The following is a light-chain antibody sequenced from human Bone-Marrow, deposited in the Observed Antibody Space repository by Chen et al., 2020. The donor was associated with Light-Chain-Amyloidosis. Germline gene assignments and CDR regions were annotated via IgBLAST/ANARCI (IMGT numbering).Light chain of an antibody. J-gene: IGLJ3*02. CDR3: QVSDMSRDRPV. V-gene: IGLV3-21*02. CDR2: DDS. CDR1: NIGSTS. Sequence: SYVLTQPSSVSVAPGQTATIACGGNNIGSTSVHWYQQTPGQAPQLVVYDDSDRPSGIPERLSSANSGNTATLTISRVEAGDEADYCCQVSDMSRDRPVFGGGTKLTVL.